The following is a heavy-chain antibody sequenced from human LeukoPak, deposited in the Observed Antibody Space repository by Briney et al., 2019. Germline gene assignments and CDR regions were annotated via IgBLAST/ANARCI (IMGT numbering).Heavy chain of an antibody. J-gene: IGHJ3*02. V-gene: IGHV3-74*01. CDR3: VREDNAFNI. CDR2: ISGDETYT. Sequence: PGGSLRLSCVASGFTFSSDFMHWIRQAPGEGLMWVSQISGDETYTNYADSVKGRFTISRDNAKNTLHLQMNSLRAEDTAIYYCVREDNAFNIWGQGTLVTVSS. CDR1: GFTFSSDF.